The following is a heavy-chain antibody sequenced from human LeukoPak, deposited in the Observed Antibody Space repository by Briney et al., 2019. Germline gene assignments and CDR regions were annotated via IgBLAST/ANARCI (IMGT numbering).Heavy chain of an antibody. CDR1: GFTFSSYS. CDR2: ISSSSSYI. V-gene: IGHV3-21*01. D-gene: IGHD3-3*02. J-gene: IGHJ6*03. CDR3: ARSVLAYYMDV. Sequence: GGSLRLSCAASGFTFSSYSMNWVRQAPGKGLEWVSSISSSSSYIYYADSVKGRFTISRDNAKNSLYLQMNSLRAEDTAVYYCARSVLAYYMDVWGKGTTVTVSS.